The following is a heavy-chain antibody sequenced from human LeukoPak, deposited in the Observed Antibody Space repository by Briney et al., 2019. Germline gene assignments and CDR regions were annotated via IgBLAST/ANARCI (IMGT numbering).Heavy chain of an antibody. CDR1: GYTLTELS. V-gene: IGHV1-24*01. D-gene: IGHD3-10*02. J-gene: IGHJ3*02. CDR3: YVINGDAFDI. Sequence: ASVKVSCKVSGYTLTELSMHWVRQAPGNGLEWMGGFDPEDGETIYAQKFQGRVTMTEDTSTDTAYMELSSLRSEDTAVYYCYVINGDAFDIWGQGTMVTVSS. CDR2: FDPEDGET.